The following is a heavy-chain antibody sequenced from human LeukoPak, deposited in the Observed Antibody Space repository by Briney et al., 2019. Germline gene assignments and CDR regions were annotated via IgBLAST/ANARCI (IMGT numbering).Heavy chain of an antibody. V-gene: IGHV1-69*13. Sequence: VKVSCKVSGGTFSSYAISWVRQAPGQGLEWMGGIIPIFGTANYAQKFQGRVTITADESTSTAYMELSSLRSEDTAVYYCARGLHYDFWSGSYPPYYMDVWGKGTTVTVSS. D-gene: IGHD3-3*01. CDR1: GGTFSSYA. CDR2: IIPIFGTA. J-gene: IGHJ6*03. CDR3: ARGLHYDFWSGSYPPYYMDV.